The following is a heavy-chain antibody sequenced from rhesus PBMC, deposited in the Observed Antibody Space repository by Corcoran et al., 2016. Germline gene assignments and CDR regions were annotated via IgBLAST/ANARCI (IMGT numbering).Heavy chain of an antibody. V-gene: IGHV4-65*01. CDR3: ARDHDSGYYGPFDY. J-gene: IGHJ4*01. CDR1: GGSVSSINW. D-gene: IGHD3-28*01. Sequence: QVQLQESGPGLVKPSETLSLTCAVSGGSVSSINWWSWSRQPPGKRLEWIWNISGSSGSTYYNPSLKSRVTISTDTSKHQFSLKLSSVTAADTAVYSCARDHDSGYYGPFDYWGQGVLVTVSS. CDR2: ISGSSGST.